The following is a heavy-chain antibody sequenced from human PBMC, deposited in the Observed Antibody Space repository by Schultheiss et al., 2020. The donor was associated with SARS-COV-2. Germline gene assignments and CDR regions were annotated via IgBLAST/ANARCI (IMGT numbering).Heavy chain of an antibody. Sequence: SQTLSLTCTVSGGSVSSGSYYWSWIRQPPGKGLEWIGYIYYSGSTNYNPSLKSRVTISVDTSKNQFSLKLSSVTAADTAVYYCARDLGESGGYWGQGTLVTVSS. CDR3: ARDLGESGGY. V-gene: IGHV4-61*01. D-gene: IGHD3-10*01. CDR1: GGSVSSGSYY. CDR2: IYYSGST. J-gene: IGHJ4*02.